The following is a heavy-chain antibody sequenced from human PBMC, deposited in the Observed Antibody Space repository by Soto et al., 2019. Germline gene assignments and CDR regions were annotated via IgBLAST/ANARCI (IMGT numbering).Heavy chain of an antibody. Sequence: SVKVSCNASGYTFTSYGISWVRQAPGQGLEWMGWISAYNGNTNYAQKLQGRVTITADESTSTAYMELSSLRSEDTAVYYCARTAGIAARRDLYYYGMDVWGQGTTVTVS. CDR2: ISAYNGNT. CDR3: ARTAGIAARRDLYYYGMDV. J-gene: IGHJ6*02. CDR1: GYTFTSYG. V-gene: IGHV1-18*01. D-gene: IGHD6-6*01.